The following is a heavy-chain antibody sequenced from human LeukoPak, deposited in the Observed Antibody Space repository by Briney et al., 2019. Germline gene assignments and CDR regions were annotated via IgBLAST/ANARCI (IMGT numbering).Heavy chain of an antibody. CDR1: GFTFSSYQ. D-gene: IGHD3-22*01. V-gene: IGHV3-48*03. CDR3: ARDRPDYYDSSGYTYSYYYMDV. CDR2: ISSSGNTI. J-gene: IGHJ6*03. Sequence: GGSLRLSCAASGFTFSSYQMKWVRQAPGKGLEWVSYISSSGNTIHYADSVKGRFTISRDNAKNSLYLQMNSLRAEDTAVYYYARDRPDYYDSSGYTYSYYYMDVWGKGTTVTVSS.